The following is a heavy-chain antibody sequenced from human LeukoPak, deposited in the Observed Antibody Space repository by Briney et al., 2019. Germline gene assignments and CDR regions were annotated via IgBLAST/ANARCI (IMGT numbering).Heavy chain of an antibody. CDR1: GFIFEDHV. D-gene: IGHD2-2*01. Sequence: GRSLRLSCAASGFIFEDHVMHWVQQPPGKGLEWVSGLTWNSDSIHYADSVKGRFTISRDNAKKSLYLEVNNVTLEDTALYYCVKGGIAEVPGGILHDAFDIWGQGAMVTVSS. J-gene: IGHJ3*02. CDR3: VKGGIAEVPGGILHDAFDI. V-gene: IGHV3-9*01. CDR2: LTWNSDSI.